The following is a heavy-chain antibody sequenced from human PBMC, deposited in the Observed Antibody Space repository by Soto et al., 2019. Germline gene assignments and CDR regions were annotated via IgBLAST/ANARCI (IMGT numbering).Heavy chain of an antibody. CDR3: AGARDLSPSE. CDR1: GGSISNYY. Sequence: SETLSLTCTVSGGSISNYYWTWIRQPAGKELEWIGRIYISGSTNYNPSLKSRVTMSVDTSKSQFSLNLSSVTAADTGVYYCAGARDLSPSEWGQGTRVTVSS. V-gene: IGHV4-4*07. D-gene: IGHD3-16*02. J-gene: IGHJ4*02. CDR2: IYISGST.